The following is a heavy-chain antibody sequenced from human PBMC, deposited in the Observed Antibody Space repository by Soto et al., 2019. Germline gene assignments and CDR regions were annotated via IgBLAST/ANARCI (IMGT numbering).Heavy chain of an antibody. V-gene: IGHV3-48*03. CDR2: ISKSGTTK. CDR3: ARVVNIALPY. J-gene: IGHJ1*01. D-gene: IGHD2-21*01. CDR1: GFMFSGYE. Sequence: GGSLRLSCVASGFMFSGYEMNWVRQAPGKGLEWVAYISKSGTTKYYADSVKGLLTISRDTAKNTIYLQMNSLRDDDTAVYYCARVVNIALPYWGPGTLVTVSS.